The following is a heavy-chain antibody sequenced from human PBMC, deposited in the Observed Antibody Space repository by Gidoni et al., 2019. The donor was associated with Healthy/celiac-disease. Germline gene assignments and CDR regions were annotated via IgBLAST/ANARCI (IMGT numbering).Heavy chain of an antibody. D-gene: IGHD6-19*01. V-gene: IGHV6-1*01. CDR1: GHRVSSNRPP. J-gene: IGHJ6*02. Sequence: QVQLQQSGPALVQPSQNLSLTCAISGHRVSSNRPPWNWIRQSPSRGLEWLGRTYYRSSWYNDYAVSVRGRITINPDTSRNHFSLLLDSVTPEDSALYYCAREPTYSSGWSPAGSVGDYYYYGMDVWGQGTTVTVSS. CDR3: AREPTYSSGWSPAGSVGDYYYYGMDV. CDR2: TYYRSSWYN.